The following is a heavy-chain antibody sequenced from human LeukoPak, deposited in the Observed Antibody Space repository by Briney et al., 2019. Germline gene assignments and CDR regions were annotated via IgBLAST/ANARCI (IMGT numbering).Heavy chain of an antibody. J-gene: IGHJ5*02. CDR2: INHSGST. V-gene: IGHV4-34*01. D-gene: IGHD3-10*01. CDR3: AKSNGYGLIDI. CDR1: GGSFSGYY. Sequence: SETLSLTCAVYGGSFSGYYWSWIRQLPGKGLEWIGEINHSGSTNYNPSLKSRVTISVDTSKNQFSLKLSSVTAADTAVYYCAKSNGYGLIDIWGQGTLVTVSS.